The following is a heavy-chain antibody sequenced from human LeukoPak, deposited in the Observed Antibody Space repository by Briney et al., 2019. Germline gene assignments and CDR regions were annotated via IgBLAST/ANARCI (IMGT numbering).Heavy chain of an antibody. Sequence: PSETLSLTCAVYGGSFSGYCWSWIRQPPGKGLEWIGEINHSGSTNYNPSLKSRVTISVDTSKNQFSLKLSSVTAADTAVYYCARGRGAYSYGKYFDYWGQGTLVTVSS. J-gene: IGHJ4*02. CDR1: GGSFSGYC. CDR2: INHSGST. CDR3: ARGRGAYSYGKYFDY. D-gene: IGHD5-18*01. V-gene: IGHV4-34*01.